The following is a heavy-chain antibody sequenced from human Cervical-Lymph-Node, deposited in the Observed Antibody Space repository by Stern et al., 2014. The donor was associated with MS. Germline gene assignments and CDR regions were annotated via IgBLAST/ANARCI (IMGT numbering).Heavy chain of an antibody. Sequence: VQLVQSGGGLVQPGGSLRLSCAASGFTFSGYWMHWVRQAPGKGLVWVSLINSDGSTTTYADSVKGRFAISRDNVKNTLYLQMNSLRAEDTAVYYCATVMQSGAQIDKWGQGTLVTVSS. CDR2: INSDGSTT. D-gene: IGHD3-10*01. CDR1: GFTFSGYW. V-gene: IGHV3-74*03. J-gene: IGHJ4*02. CDR3: ATVMQSGAQIDK.